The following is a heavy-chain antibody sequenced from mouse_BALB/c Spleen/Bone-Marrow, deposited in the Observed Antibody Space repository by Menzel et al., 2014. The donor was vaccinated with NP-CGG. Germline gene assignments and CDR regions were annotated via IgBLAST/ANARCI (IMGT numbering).Heavy chain of an antibody. Sequence: EVQGVESGGGLVKPGGSLKLSCAASGFAFSGNDMSWVRQTPEKRLEWVAYISSGGGSTYYPDTVKGRFTIFRDNAKNTLYLQMNSLKSEDTAMYYCARQRGYAYAMDYWGQGTSVTVSS. CDR3: ARQRGYAYAMDY. CDR1: GFAFSGND. CDR2: ISSGGGST. J-gene: IGHJ4*01. D-gene: IGHD2-2*01. V-gene: IGHV5-12-1*01.